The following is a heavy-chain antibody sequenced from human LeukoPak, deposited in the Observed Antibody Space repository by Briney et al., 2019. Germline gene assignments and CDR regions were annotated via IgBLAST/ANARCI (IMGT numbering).Heavy chain of an antibody. J-gene: IGHJ4*02. D-gene: IGHD3-22*01. CDR1: GGSFSGYY. CDR3: ARGTRHYYDSSGYSFDY. Sequence: PSETLSLTCAVYGGSFSGYYWSWIRQPPGKGLEWIGEINHSGSTNYNPSLKSRVTISVDTSKNQFSLKLSSVTAADTAVYYCARGTRHYYDSSGYSFDYWGQGTLVTVSS. CDR2: INHSGST. V-gene: IGHV4-34*01.